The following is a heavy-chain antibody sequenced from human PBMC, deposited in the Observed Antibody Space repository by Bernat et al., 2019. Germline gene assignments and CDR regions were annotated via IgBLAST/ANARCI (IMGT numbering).Heavy chain of an antibody. J-gene: IGHJ4*02. D-gene: IGHD2/OR15-2a*01. V-gene: IGHV4-4*02. CDR1: GGSISSSNW. Sequence: QVQLQESGPGLVKPSGTLSLSCEVSGGSISSSNWWSWVRQPPGKGLEWIGEIYHSGSTNYNPSLKSRVTMSLDASKNQFSLSLSSVTAADTAVYYCARRIQNVPLDYWGQGTLVTVSS. CDR3: ARRIQNVPLDY. CDR2: IYHSGST.